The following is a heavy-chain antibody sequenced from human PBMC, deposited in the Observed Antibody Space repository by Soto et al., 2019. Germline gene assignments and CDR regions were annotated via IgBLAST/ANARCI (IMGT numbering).Heavy chain of an antibody. CDR3: ARDRVVVITTGWFDP. V-gene: IGHV3-21*01. J-gene: IGHJ5*02. CDR2: ISSSSSYI. CDR1: GFTFSSYS. D-gene: IGHD3-22*01. Sequence: GGSLRLSCAASGFTFSSYSMNWVRQAPGKGLEWVSSISSSSSYIYYADSVKGRFTISRDNAKNSLYLQMNSLRAEDKAVYYCARDRVVVITTGWFDPWGQGTLVTVSS.